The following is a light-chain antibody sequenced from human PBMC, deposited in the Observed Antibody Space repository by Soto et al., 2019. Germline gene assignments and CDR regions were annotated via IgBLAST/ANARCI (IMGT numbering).Light chain of an antibody. Sequence: QSARTQPASVSRSPGQSITISCTGTSSDVGGYNYVSWYQQHPGKAPKLMIYDVSNRPSGVSNRFSGSKSGNTASLTISGLQAEDEAHYYCSSYTSSSTLRVFGGGTKLTLL. CDR1: SSDVGGYNY. CDR2: DVS. J-gene: IGLJ2*01. V-gene: IGLV2-14*01. CDR3: SSYTSSSTLRV.